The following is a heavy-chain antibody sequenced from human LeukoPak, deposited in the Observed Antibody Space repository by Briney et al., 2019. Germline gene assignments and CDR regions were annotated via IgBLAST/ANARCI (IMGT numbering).Heavy chain of an antibody. D-gene: IGHD6-19*01. CDR3: AKDGYSSGWYWFDP. J-gene: IGHJ5*02. CDR1: GFTFSSYA. CDR2: INGSGGST. Sequence: PGGSLRLSCAASGFTFSSYAMSWVRQAPGKGLEWVSAINGSGGSTYYADSVKGRFTISRDNSKNTLYLQMNSLRAEDTAVYYCAKDGYSSGWYWFDPWGQGTLVTVSS. V-gene: IGHV3-23*01.